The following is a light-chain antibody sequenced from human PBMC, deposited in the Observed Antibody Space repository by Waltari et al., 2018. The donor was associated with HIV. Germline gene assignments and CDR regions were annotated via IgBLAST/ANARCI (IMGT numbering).Light chain of an antibody. CDR1: SSAVGRYNL. Sequence: QSALTQPASVSGSPGQSITISCTGTSSAVGRYNLFSLYQQPPGKAPKLMIYEGSKRPSGVSNRLSGSKSGNTASLTISGLQAEDEADYYCCSYAGSSTVFGGGTKLTVL. CDR2: EGS. CDR3: CSYAGSSTV. J-gene: IGLJ2*01. V-gene: IGLV2-23*01.